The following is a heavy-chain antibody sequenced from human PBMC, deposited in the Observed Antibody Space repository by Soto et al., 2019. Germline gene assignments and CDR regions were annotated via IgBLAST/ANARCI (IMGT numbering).Heavy chain of an antibody. CDR3: ARGKGMAENYYYSGLDI. J-gene: IGHJ6*02. CDR1: GDTFSTHA. CDR2: IHGGTGQT. Sequence: ASVKVSWKASGDTFSTHAMHWVRQAPGQSLEWMGWIHGGTGQTKHSHRFQDRVSITRDTSASTAYMELSSLRSEDTAVYYCARGKGMAENYYYSGLDIWGQGTTVTVSS. D-gene: IGHD2-8*01. V-gene: IGHV1-3*01.